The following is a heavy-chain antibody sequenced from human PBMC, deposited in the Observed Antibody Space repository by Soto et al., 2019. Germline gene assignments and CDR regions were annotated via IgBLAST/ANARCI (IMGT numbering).Heavy chain of an antibody. D-gene: IGHD6-13*01. CDR3: AKASVWYPYFDS. J-gene: IGHJ4*02. V-gene: IGHV3-23*01. CDR1: EFSFDDYA. Sequence: PGGSLRLSCAAREFSFDDYAMSWVRQAPGKGLEWVSSITYTGVSTYYVDSVKGRFTISRDNSKDTLYLQMNSLRAEDTAIYYCAKASVWYPYFDSWGQGTLVTVSS. CDR2: ITYTGVST.